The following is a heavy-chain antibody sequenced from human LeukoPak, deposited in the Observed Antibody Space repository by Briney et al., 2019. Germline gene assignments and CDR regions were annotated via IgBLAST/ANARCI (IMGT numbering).Heavy chain of an antibody. CDR3: AKDAAANVDYPYYFDY. J-gene: IGHJ4*02. CDR2: ISGSGGST. D-gene: IGHD4-11*01. Sequence: GGSLRLSCAASGFTFSSYGMSWVRQAPGKGLEWVSAISGSGGSTYYADSVKGRFTISRDNSKNTLYLQMNSLRAEDTAVYYCAKDAAANVDYPYYFDYWGQGALVTVSS. V-gene: IGHV3-23*01. CDR1: GFTFSSYG.